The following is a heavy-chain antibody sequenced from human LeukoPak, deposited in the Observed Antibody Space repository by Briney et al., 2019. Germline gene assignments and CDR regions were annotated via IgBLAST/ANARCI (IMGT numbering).Heavy chain of an antibody. J-gene: IGHJ5*02. Sequence: SETLSLTCTVSGGSISSYYWSWIRQPPGKGLEWIGYISYSGSTNYNPSLKSRATISVDTSRNQFSLKLSSVTTADTAVYYCARSVNWFDPWGQGTLVTVSS. CDR2: ISYSGST. V-gene: IGHV4-59*08. CDR3: ARSVNWFDP. CDR1: GGSISSYY.